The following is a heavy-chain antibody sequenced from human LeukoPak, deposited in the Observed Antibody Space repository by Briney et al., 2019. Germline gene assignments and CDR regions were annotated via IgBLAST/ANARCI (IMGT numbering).Heavy chain of an antibody. J-gene: IGHJ6*03. Sequence: MTSETLSLTCTVSGGSISSGSYYWSWIRQPAGKGLEWIGRIYTSGSTNYNPSLKSRVTISVDTSKNQFSLKLSSVTAADTAVYYCARDSYYYDSSGYGYYYYYMDVWGKGTTVTISS. CDR2: IYTSGST. V-gene: IGHV4-61*02. D-gene: IGHD3-22*01. CDR1: GGSISSGSYY. CDR3: ARDSYYYDSSGYGYYYYYMDV.